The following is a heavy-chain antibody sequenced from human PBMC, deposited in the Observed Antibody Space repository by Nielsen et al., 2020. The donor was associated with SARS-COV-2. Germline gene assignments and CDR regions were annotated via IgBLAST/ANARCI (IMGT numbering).Heavy chain of an antibody. Sequence: GESLKISCAASGFTFSSYSMNWVRQAPGKGLEWVSSISSSSSYIYYADSVKGRFTISRHNSKNTLYLQMNSLRAEDTAVYYCATRGYYNYWGQGTLVTVSS. V-gene: IGHV3-21*04. D-gene: IGHD3-3*01. CDR2: ISSSSSYI. CDR1: GFTFSSYS. CDR3: ATRGYYNY. J-gene: IGHJ4*02.